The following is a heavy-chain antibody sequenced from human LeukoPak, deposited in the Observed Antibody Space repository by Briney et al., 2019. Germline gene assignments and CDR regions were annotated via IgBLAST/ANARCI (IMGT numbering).Heavy chain of an antibody. Sequence: SETLSLTCTVSGGSISSSSYYWGWIRQPPGKGLEWIGSIYYSGSTYYNPSLKSRVTISVDTSKNQFSLKLSPVTAADTAVYYCARQTPSGVVVPAAMRDYWGQGALVTVSS. CDR3: ARQTPSGVVVPAAMRDY. D-gene: IGHD2-2*01. J-gene: IGHJ4*02. V-gene: IGHV4-39*01. CDR2: IYYSGST. CDR1: GGSISSSSYY.